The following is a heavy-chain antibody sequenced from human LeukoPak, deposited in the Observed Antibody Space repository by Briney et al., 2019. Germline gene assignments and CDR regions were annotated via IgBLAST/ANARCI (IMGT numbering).Heavy chain of an antibody. Sequence: PGGSLRLSCVASGFTFNNYAMCWVRQAPGKGLEWVSAIIRSGGTYYADSVEGRFTISRDNSKNTLYLEMNSLRPEDTAVYYCARESQNKDFWSGGDYWGQGTLVTVSS. CDR3: ARESQNKDFWSGGDY. J-gene: IGHJ4*02. CDR1: GFTFNNYA. CDR2: IIRSGGT. V-gene: IGHV3-23*01. D-gene: IGHD3-3*01.